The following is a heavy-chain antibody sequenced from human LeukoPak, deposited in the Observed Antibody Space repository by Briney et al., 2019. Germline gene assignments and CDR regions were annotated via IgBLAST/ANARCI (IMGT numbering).Heavy chain of an antibody. CDR1: GYTFTSYD. CDR2: MNPNSGNT. CDR3: ARGRAGTYSSSWGRGFDP. J-gene: IGHJ5*02. Sequence: ASVKVSCKASGYTFTSYDINWVRQATGQGLEWMGWMNPNSGNTGYAQKFHGRVTMTRNTSISTAYMELSSLRSEDTAVYYCARGRAGTYSSSWGRGFDPWGQGTLVTVAS. V-gene: IGHV1-8*01. D-gene: IGHD6-13*01.